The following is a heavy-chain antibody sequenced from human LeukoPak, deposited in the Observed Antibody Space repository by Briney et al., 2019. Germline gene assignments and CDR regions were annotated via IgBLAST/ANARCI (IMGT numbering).Heavy chain of an antibody. CDR2: ISSSGSTI. J-gene: IGHJ4*02. CDR3: ARDLNWKPLDY. CDR1: GFTFSSYE. V-gene: IGHV3-48*03. D-gene: IGHD1-1*01. Sequence: PGGSLRLSCAASGFTFSSYEMNWVRQAPGKGLEWVSYISSSGSTIYYADSVKGRFTISRDNAKNSLYLQMNSLRAEDTAVYYCARDLNWKPLDYWGQGTLVTVSS.